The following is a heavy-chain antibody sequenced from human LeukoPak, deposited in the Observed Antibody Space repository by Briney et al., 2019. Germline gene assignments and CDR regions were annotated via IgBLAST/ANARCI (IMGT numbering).Heavy chain of an antibody. Sequence: SVKVSCKASGGTFSSYAISWVRQAPGQGLEWMGGIIPIFGTANYAQKFQGRVTITADESTSTAYMELSSLRSEDTAVYYCARVHHLAAVYDAFDIWGQGTMVTVSS. V-gene: IGHV1-69*13. CDR1: GGTFSSYA. CDR3: ARVHHLAAVYDAFDI. D-gene: IGHD6-13*01. J-gene: IGHJ3*02. CDR2: IIPIFGTA.